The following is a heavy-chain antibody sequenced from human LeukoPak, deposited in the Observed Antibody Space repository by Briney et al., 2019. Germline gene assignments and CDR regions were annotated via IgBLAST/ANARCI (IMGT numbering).Heavy chain of an antibody. CDR2: ISYDGSNK. CDR3: AKGSSSSWYLFDY. D-gene: IGHD6-13*01. J-gene: IGHJ4*02. Sequence: GGSLRLSCAASGFTFSSYAMSWVRQAPGKGLEWVAVISYDGSNKYYADSVKGRFTISRDNSKNTLYLQMNSLRAEDTAVYYCAKGSSSSWYLFDYWGQGTLVTVSS. CDR1: GFTFSSYA. V-gene: IGHV3-30*18.